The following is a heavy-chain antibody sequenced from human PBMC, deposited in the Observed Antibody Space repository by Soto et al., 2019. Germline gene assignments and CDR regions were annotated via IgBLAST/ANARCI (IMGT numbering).Heavy chain of an antibody. D-gene: IGHD6-6*01. Sequence: PGWSRRLSCAASGFTFSDYYMSWIRQAPGKGLEWVSYISSSGSTIYYADSVKGRFTISRDNAKNSLYLQMNSLRAEDTAVYYCASVNEYSSSYYYYGMDVWGQGTTVTVSS. J-gene: IGHJ6*02. V-gene: IGHV3-11*01. CDR3: ASVNEYSSSYYYYGMDV. CDR2: ISSSGSTI. CDR1: GFTFSDYY.